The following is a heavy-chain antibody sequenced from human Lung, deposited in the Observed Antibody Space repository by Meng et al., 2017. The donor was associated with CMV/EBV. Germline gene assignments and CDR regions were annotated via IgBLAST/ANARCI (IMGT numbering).Heavy chain of an antibody. J-gene: IGHJ4*02. D-gene: IGHD1-26*01. Sequence: VEVGGEVKRPGALVKSCCKSSGYTFTNNGITWARQAPGQGLEWMGWISAYNGNTNYAQTLQGRLTMTTDTSTSTAYMELRSLRSDDTAVYYCARVEVGITSGDYWGQGTLVTVSS. CDR2: ISAYNGNT. V-gene: IGHV1-18*01. CDR3: ARVEVGITSGDY. CDR1: GYTFTNNG.